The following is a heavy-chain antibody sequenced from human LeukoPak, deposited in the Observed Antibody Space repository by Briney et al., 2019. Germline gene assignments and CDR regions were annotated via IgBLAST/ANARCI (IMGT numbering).Heavy chain of an antibody. V-gene: IGHV1-2*02. J-gene: IGHJ4*02. CDR2: INPNSGGT. CDR3: ASGSQRRLTIAAALDY. Sequence: ASVKVSCKASGYTFTGYYMHWVRQAPGQGLEWMGWINPNSGGTNYAQKFQGRVTMTRDTSISTAYMELSRLRSDDTAVYYYASGSQRRLTIAAALDYWGQGTLVTVSS. CDR1: GYTFTGYY. D-gene: IGHD6-13*01.